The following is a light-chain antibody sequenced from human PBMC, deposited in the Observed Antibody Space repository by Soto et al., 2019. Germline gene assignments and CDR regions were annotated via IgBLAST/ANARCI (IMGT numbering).Light chain of an antibody. Sequence: EIVLTQSPGTVSLSPGERATLSCRASQSVSNSYLAWYQQKPGQAPRLLIYDASSSATGIPDRLSGSGSETDFNPAINRLEPEDFAVCYCQQYGSSVLTFGGGTKVEIK. J-gene: IGKJ4*01. CDR1: QSVSNSY. CDR2: DAS. V-gene: IGKV3-20*01. CDR3: QQYGSSVLT.